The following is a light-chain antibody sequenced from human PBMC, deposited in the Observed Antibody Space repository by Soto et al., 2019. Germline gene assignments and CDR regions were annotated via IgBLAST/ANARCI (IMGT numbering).Light chain of an antibody. CDR2: DAS. Sequence: DIQMTQSPATLSASVGDRVTITCRASQRVDRWLAWYQQKPGKAPKLLISDASTLESGVPSGFSGSGSVTEFTLAIASLQPDDFATYYCQQYKDYTYTFGQGTKVDIK. CDR1: QRVDRW. V-gene: IGKV1-5*01. J-gene: IGKJ1*01. CDR3: QQYKDYTYT.